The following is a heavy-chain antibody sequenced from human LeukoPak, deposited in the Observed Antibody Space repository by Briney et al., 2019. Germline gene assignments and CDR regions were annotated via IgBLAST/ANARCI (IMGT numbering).Heavy chain of an antibody. CDR1: GYTFTSYD. Sequence: GASVKVSCKASGYTFTSYDINWVRQAPGQGLEWMGWMNPNSGNTGYAQKFQGRVTMTRNTPISTAYMELSSLRSEDTAVYYCASTTVNTVGGFDCWGQGTLVTVSS. CDR2: MNPNSGNT. D-gene: IGHD4-17*01. J-gene: IGHJ4*02. CDR3: ASTTVNTVGGFDC. V-gene: IGHV1-8*01.